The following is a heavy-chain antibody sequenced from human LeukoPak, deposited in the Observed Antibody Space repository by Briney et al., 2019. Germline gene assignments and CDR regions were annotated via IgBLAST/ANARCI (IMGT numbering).Heavy chain of an antibody. Sequence: PSETLSLTCTVSGGSVSSGSYYWSWIRQPPGKGLEWIGYIYYSGSTNYNPSLKSRVTISVDTSKNQFSLKLSSVTAADTAVYYCARAKAMADYFDYWGQGTLVTVSS. CDR1: GGSVSSGSYY. CDR2: IYYSGST. J-gene: IGHJ4*02. D-gene: IGHD2-8*01. CDR3: ARAKAMADYFDY. V-gene: IGHV4-61*01.